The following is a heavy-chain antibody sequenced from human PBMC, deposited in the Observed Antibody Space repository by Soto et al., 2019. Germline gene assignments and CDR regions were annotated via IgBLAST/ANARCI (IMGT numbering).Heavy chain of an antibody. CDR1: GGSISSSSYY. Sequence: PSETLSLTCTVPGGSISSSSYYWGWTRQPPGKGLEWIGSIYYSGSTYYNPSLKSRVTISVDTSKNQFSLHLNSVTPEDTAVYYCAGTTSLQWYYMDVWDKGTTVTVS. CDR2: IYYSGST. V-gene: IGHV4-39*01. CDR3: AGTTSLQWYYMDV. D-gene: IGHD1-7*01. J-gene: IGHJ6*03.